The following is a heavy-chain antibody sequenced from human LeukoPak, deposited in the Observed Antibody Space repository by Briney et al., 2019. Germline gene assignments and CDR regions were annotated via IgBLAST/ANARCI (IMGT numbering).Heavy chain of an antibody. Sequence: GGSLRLSCAASGFTFSSYGMHWVRQAPGKGLEWVAFIRYDGSNKYYADSVKGRFTISRVNSKNTLYLQMNSLRAEDAAVYYCAKGERVLLWFGELLYHYDAFDIWGQGTMVTVSS. V-gene: IGHV3-30*02. CDR3: AKGERVLLWFGELLYHYDAFDI. D-gene: IGHD3-10*01. CDR2: IRYDGSNK. J-gene: IGHJ3*02. CDR1: GFTFSSYG.